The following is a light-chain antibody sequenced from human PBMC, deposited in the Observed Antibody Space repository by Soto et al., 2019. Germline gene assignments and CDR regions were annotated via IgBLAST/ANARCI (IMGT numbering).Light chain of an antibody. CDR3: QSYDSSLSGCV. J-gene: IGLJ1*01. V-gene: IGLV2-14*01. CDR1: SSDVGGYNY. CDR2: EVS. Sequence: QSALTQPASVSGSPGQSITISCTGTSSDVGGYNYVSWYQQHPDKAPKLMIYEVSNRPSGVSNRFSGSKSGNTASLAITGLQAEDEADYYCQSYDSSLSGCVFGTGTKLTVL.